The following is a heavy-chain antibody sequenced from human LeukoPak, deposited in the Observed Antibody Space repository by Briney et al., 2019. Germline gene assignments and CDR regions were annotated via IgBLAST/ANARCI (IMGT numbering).Heavy chain of an antibody. V-gene: IGHV4-38-2*02. D-gene: IGHD3-10*01. Sequence: SETLSFTCTVSGYSISSGYYWGWIRQPPGKGLEWIGSIHHSGIKYYNPSLQSRVTISVDTSKNQFSLKLSSVTAADTAVYYCARDRADLRPSGGPWGQGTLVTVSA. CDR1: GYSISSGYY. J-gene: IGHJ5*02. CDR2: IHHSGIK. CDR3: ARDRADLRPSGGP.